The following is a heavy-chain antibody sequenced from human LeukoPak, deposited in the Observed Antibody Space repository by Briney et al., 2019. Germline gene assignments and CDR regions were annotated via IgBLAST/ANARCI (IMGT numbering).Heavy chain of an antibody. D-gene: IGHD2-2*01. J-gene: IGHJ4*02. CDR1: GFAFYEHG. Sequence: GGSLRLSCTASGFAFYEHGMSCVRQVPGKGLEWVSGINWSGGSTGYADPLRGRFTISRENAKNSLYLQMDSLRAEDTALYYCARAPITSPFYFDYWGQGTLVTVSS. V-gene: IGHV3-20*04. CDR2: INWSGGST. CDR3: ARAPITSPFYFDY.